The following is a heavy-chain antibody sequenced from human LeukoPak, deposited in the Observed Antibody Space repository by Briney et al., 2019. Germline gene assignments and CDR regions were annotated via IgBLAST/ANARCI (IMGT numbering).Heavy chain of an antibody. CDR2: IYYSGST. CDR1: GGSISSYY. CDR3: ARHNYDYVWGSYRYNYFDY. D-gene: IGHD3-16*02. V-gene: IGHV4-59*08. J-gene: IGHJ4*02. Sequence: SETLSLTCTVSGGSISSYYWSWIRQPPGKGLEWIGYIYYSGSTNYNPSLKSRVTISVDTSKNPFSLKLSSVTAADTAVYYCARHNYDYVWGSYRYNYFDYWGQGTLVTVSS.